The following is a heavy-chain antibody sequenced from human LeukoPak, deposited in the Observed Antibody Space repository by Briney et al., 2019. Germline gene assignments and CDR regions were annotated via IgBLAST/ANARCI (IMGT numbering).Heavy chain of an antibody. J-gene: IGHJ4*02. Sequence: SETLSLTCTVSGGSISSHYWSWIRQPPGKGLEWIGYIYHSGSTNYNPSLKSRVTISVDTSKNQFSLKLSSVTAADTAVYYCARERYYYDSSGYSYYFDYWGQGTLVTVSS. D-gene: IGHD3-22*01. CDR1: GGSISSHY. V-gene: IGHV4-59*11. CDR2: IYHSGST. CDR3: ARERYYYDSSGYSYYFDY.